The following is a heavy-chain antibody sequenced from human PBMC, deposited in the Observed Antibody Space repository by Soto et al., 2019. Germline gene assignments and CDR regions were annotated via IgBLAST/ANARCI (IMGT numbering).Heavy chain of an antibody. V-gene: IGHV1-69*13. J-gene: IGHJ6*01. CDR2: IIPIFGTA. Sequence: ASVKVSCKASGGTFSSYAISWVRQAPGQGLEWMGGIIPIFGTANYAQKFQGRVTITADESTSTAYMELSSLRSEDTAVYYCARDRLLRRVGGNYYYYYGMDVWGQGTTVSVSS. CDR1: GGTFSSYA. CDR3: ARDRLLRRVGGNYYYYYGMDV. D-gene: IGHD3-10*01.